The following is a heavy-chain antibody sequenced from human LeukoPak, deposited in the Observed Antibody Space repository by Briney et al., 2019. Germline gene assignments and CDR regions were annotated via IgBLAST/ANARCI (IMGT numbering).Heavy chain of an antibody. Sequence: ASVKVSCKASGYTFTSYGISWVRQAPGRGLEWMAWIGAHNGNTNYAQNLRDRVTLTTDTSTSTVYMELRSLRSDDTAVYYCASSKTSCSSTSCYDPVDYWGQGTLVTVSS. V-gene: IGHV1-18*01. CDR2: IGAHNGNT. D-gene: IGHD2-2*01. CDR1: GYTFTSYG. J-gene: IGHJ4*02. CDR3: ASSKTSCSSTSCYDPVDY.